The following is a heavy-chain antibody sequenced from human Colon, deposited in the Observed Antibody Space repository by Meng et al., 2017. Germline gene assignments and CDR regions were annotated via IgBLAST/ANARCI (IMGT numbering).Heavy chain of an antibody. CDR3: ARHGGWHFDY. CDR1: GGSISSYNW. J-gene: IGHJ4*02. D-gene: IGHD6-19*01. Sequence: QLQLQEPGPGLVEPSGTLAFTCAVSGGSISSYNWWSWVRQPPGKGLEWIGQIDLGGTPYYNPSLESRVIMSLDKSKNQLSLRLTSVAAADTAVYYCARHGGWHFDYWGQGALVTVSS. CDR2: IDLGGTP. V-gene: IGHV4-4*02.